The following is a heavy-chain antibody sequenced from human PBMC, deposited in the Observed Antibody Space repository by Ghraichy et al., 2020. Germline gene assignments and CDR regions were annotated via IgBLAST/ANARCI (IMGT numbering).Heavy chain of an antibody. Sequence: LSLTCVGSGFTFSSHSMNWVRQSPGKGLEWVSYITSSSRTIFYADSVKGQFTISRDNAQNSLYLQMNSLRDEDTAEYYCARGSTVVRFYYYDGMDVWGQGTTVTVSS. CDR3: ARGSTVVRFYYYDGMDV. D-gene: IGHD4-23*01. J-gene: IGHJ6*02. CDR2: ITSSSRTI. V-gene: IGHV3-48*02. CDR1: GFTFSSHS.